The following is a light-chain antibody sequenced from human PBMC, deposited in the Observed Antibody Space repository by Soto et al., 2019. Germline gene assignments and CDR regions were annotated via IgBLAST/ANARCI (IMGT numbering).Light chain of an antibody. Sequence: DIVLTQSPGTLSLSPGERATLSCRASQIISSTYLGWYQQKPGQAPRLFIYAASSRATGIPDRVSGSGSGTDFTLTISTLEPEDFAVYYCQHYGTSLFTFGQETQLEIK. CDR1: QIISSTY. V-gene: IGKV3-20*01. CDR2: AAS. J-gene: IGKJ2*01. CDR3: QHYGTSLFT.